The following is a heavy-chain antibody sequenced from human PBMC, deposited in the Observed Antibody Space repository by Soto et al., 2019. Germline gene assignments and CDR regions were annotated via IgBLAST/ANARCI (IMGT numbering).Heavy chain of an antibody. CDR2: ISWNSGSI. Sequence: EVQLVESGGGLVQPGRSLRLSCAASGFTFDDYAMHWVRQAPGKGLEWVSGISWNSGSIVYADSVKGRFTISRDNAKNSLYLQMNSLRAEDTALYYCAKGEGGAVVQDWFDPWGQGTLVTVSS. D-gene: IGHD1-26*01. CDR3: AKGEGGAVVQDWFDP. V-gene: IGHV3-9*01. J-gene: IGHJ5*02. CDR1: GFTFDDYA.